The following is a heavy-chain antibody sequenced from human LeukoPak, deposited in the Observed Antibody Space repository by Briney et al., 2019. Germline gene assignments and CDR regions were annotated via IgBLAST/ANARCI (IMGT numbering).Heavy chain of an antibody. D-gene: IGHD5-24*01. CDR1: GYTFTSYG. V-gene: IGHV1-18*01. Sequence: GASVKVSCKASGYTFTSYGISWVRQAPGQGLEWMGWISAYNGNTNYAQKLQGRVTMTTDTSTSTAYMELSSLRSEDTAVYYCATDLGKDGPHFQHWGQGTLVTVSS. CDR3: ATDLGKDGPHFQH. CDR2: ISAYNGNT. J-gene: IGHJ1*01.